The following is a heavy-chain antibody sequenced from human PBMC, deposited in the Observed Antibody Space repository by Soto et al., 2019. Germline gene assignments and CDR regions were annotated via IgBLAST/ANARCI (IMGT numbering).Heavy chain of an antibody. CDR2: IYHSGTT. CDR3: ARDMPYAAGSLAGCDY. J-gene: IGHJ4*02. V-gene: IGHV4-59*01. Sequence: SETLSLTCTVSGDSITGSYWSWIRQPPGKTLEWIGYIYHSGTTTYNPSLKSRVSISVDTSKNQFSLRLTSVIAADTAVYYCARDMPYAAGSLAGCDYWGQGILVTVS. CDR1: GDSITGSY. D-gene: IGHD1-26*01.